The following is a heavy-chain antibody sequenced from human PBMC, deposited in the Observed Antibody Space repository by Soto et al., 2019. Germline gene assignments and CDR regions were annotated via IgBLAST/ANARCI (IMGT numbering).Heavy chain of an antibody. CDR3: AHRTTTVTWGFHP. V-gene: IGHV2-5*02. Sequence: QITLKESGPTLVKPTQTLTLTCTFSGFSLTTSGVGVGWFRQPPGKALEWLALIYWDDDKRYSPSLKSRLTITTDTSTNQVVLTLPNMYPADTATYFCAHRTTTVTWGFHPWRPGAQVTGSS. CDR2: IYWDDDK. J-gene: IGHJ5*02. D-gene: IGHD4-17*01. CDR1: GFSLTTSGVG.